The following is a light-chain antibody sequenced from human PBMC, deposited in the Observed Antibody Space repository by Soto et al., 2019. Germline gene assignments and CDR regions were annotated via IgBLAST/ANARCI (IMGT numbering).Light chain of an antibody. CDR1: QSVSST. J-gene: IGKJ4*01. V-gene: IGKV3-15*01. CDR3: QQYNDWLT. CDR2: GAS. Sequence: IVMTQSPDTLSFSPCERATLFCRASQSVSSTVAWYQQRPGRAPRLLIYGASTRATGIPARFSGSGSGTEFTLTISSLQSEDFAVYYCQQYNDWLTFGGGTKVDIK.